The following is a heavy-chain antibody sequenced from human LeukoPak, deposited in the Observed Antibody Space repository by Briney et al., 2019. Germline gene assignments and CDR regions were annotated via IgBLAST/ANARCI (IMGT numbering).Heavy chain of an antibody. CDR3: ARAPPPLYCSSTSCYWFDP. CDR2: INPHSGGT. CDR1: GYTFTGYY. Sequence: ASVKVSCKASGYTFTGYYMHWVRQAPGQGLEWMGWINPHSGGTNYAQKIQGRVTLTRDTSISTAYMELSRLRSDDTAVYYCARAPPPLYCSSTSCYWFDPWGQGTLVTVSS. V-gene: IGHV1-2*02. J-gene: IGHJ5*02. D-gene: IGHD2-2*01.